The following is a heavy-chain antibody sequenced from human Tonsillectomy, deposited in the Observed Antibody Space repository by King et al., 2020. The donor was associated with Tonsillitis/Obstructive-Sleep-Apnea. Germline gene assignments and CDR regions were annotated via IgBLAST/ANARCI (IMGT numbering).Heavy chain of an antibody. CDR1: GFSFSIYA. D-gene: IGHD3-16*01. CDR3: ARDTSRSYWFGP. CDR2: INNNGDST. V-gene: IGHV3-23*04. J-gene: IGHJ5*02. Sequence: QLVQSGGGLVQPGGSLRLSCVASGFSFSIYAMSWVRQTPGEGLEWISTINNNGDSTFYADSVKGRFTISRDNSKSTLYLQMNSLRVEDSAAYFCARDTSRSYWFGPWGQGTLVTVSS.